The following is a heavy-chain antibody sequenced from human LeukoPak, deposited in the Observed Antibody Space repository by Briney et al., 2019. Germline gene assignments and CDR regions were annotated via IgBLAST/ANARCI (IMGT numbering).Heavy chain of an antibody. CDR2: ISTSSSYI. V-gene: IGHV3-21*01. CDR1: GFTFSSYE. D-gene: IGHD3-10*01. Sequence: PGGSLRLSCAASGFTFSSYEMNWVRQAPGKGLEWVSSISTSSSYIHYADSVKGRFTISRDNAKKTLYLQMNSLRAEDTAVYYCARENYYDSGSYLYWYFDLWGRGTLVTVSS. CDR3: ARENYYDSGSYLYWYFDL. J-gene: IGHJ2*01.